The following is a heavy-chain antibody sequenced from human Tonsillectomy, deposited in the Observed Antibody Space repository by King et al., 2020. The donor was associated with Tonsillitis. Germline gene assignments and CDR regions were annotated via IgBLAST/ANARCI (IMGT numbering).Heavy chain of an antibody. D-gene: IGHD5-24*01. CDR2: ISSSCSYI. CDR3: ACSLLGVEIRVGGMDV. J-gene: IGHJ6*02. V-gene: IGHV3-21*01. CDR1: GFTFSSYS. Sequence: VQLVESGGGLVKPGGSLRLSCAASGFTFSSYSMNWVRQAPGKGLEWVSFISSSCSYIYYADSVKGRFTISRDNAKNSLYLQMNSLRAEDTDVYYCACSLLGVEIRVGGMDVGGQGPTVTVSS.